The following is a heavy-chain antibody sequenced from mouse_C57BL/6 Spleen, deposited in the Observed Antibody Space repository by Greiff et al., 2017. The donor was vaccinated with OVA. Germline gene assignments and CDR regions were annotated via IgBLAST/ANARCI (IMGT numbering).Heavy chain of an antibody. Sequence: VQLQQSGAELVRPGTSVKVSCKASGYAFTNYLIEWVKQRPGQGLEWIGVINPGSGGTNYNEKFKGKATLTADKSSSTAYMQLSSLTSEDSAVYFCARDGNYSAWFAYWGQGTLVTVSA. J-gene: IGHJ3*01. D-gene: IGHD2-1*01. V-gene: IGHV1-54*01. CDR1: GYAFTNYL. CDR2: INPGSGGT. CDR3: ARDGNYSAWFAY.